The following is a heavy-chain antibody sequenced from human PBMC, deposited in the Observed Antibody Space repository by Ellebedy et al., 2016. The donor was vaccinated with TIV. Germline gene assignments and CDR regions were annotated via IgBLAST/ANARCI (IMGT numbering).Heavy chain of an antibody. CDR3: ARMDSGYDP. D-gene: IGHD5-12*01. CDR2: IYYSGST. CDR1: GGSISSGDYY. V-gene: IGHV4-30-4*01. Sequence: SETLSLXXTVSGGSISSGDYYWSWICQPPGKGLEWIGYIYYSGSTYYNPSLKSRVTISVDTSKNQFSLKLSSVTAADTAVYYCARMDSGYDPWGQGTLVTVSS. J-gene: IGHJ5*02.